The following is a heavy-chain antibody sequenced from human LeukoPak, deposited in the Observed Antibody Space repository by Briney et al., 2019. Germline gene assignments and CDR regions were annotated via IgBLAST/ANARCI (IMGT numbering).Heavy chain of an antibody. CDR2: ISGSGGST. CDR1: GFTFSSYA. V-gene: IGHV3-23*01. Sequence: GGSLRLSCAAAGFTFSSYAMSWVRQAPGKGLEWVSAISGSGGSTYYADSVKGRFTISRDNSKNTLYLQMNSLRAEDTAVYYCAKGTYIVVVPAAIDYWGQGTLVTVSS. J-gene: IGHJ4*02. D-gene: IGHD2-2*01. CDR3: AKGTYIVVVPAAIDY.